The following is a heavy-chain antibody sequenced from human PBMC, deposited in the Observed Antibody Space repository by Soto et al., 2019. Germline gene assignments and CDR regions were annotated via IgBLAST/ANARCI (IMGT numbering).Heavy chain of an antibody. V-gene: IGHV4-59*01. CDR1: GGSISSYY. D-gene: IGHD3-22*01. CDR3: ASMGPTYYDSSGYPTHFDY. J-gene: IGHJ4*02. CDR2: IYYSGST. Sequence: SETLSLTCTVSGGSISSYYWSWIRQPPGKGLEWIGYIYYSGSTNYNPSLKSRVTISVDTSKNQFSLKLSSVTAADTAVYYCASMGPTYYDSSGYPTHFDYWGQGTLVTVSS.